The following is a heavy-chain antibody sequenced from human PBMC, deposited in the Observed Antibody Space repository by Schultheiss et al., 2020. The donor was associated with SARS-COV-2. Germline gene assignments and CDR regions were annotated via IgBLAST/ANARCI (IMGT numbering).Heavy chain of an antibody. CDR3: AKDRQGYFDY. V-gene: IGHV4-34*01. J-gene: IGHJ4*02. CDR2: INHSGST. Sequence: SETLSLTCAVYGGSFSGYYWSWIRQPPGKGLEWIGEINHSGSTNYNPSLKSRVTISVDTSKNQFSLKLSSVTAEDTAVYYCAKDRQGYFDYWGQGTLVTVSS. CDR1: GGSFSGYY.